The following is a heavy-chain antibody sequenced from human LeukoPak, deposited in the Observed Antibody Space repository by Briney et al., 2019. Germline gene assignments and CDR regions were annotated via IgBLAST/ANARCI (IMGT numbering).Heavy chain of an antibody. Sequence: ASVKVSCKASGYTFTSYHMHWVRQAPGQGLEWMGIINPSGGTTNYARKFRGRVTMTRDMSTSTVYMELSSLRSEDTAVYYCARGRYGDSWFDPWGQGTLVTVSS. V-gene: IGHV1-46*01. CDR1: GYTFTSYH. D-gene: IGHD4-17*01. J-gene: IGHJ5*02. CDR3: ARGRYGDSWFDP. CDR2: INPSGGTT.